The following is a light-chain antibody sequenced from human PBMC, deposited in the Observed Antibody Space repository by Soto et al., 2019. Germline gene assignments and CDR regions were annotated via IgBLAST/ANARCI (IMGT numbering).Light chain of an antibody. Sequence: QSVLTQPASVSGSPGQSITISCTGTGSDVGRYNYVSWYQQDPGKPPKLMIYDVINRPSGVSNRFSGSKSGYTASLTISGLQAEDEADYYCASYTTSSTVVFGGGTQLTVL. CDR3: ASYTTSSTVV. J-gene: IGLJ2*01. CDR2: DVI. V-gene: IGLV2-14*01. CDR1: GSDVGRYNY.